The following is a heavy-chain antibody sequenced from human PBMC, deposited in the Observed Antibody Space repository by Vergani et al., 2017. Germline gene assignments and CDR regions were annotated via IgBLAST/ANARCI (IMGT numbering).Heavy chain of an antibody. D-gene: IGHD3-16*01. CDR2: IFYTGTS. V-gene: IGHV4-59*12. CDR3: ARGDFIAAFNWFDP. Sequence: QVQLQESGPGLVKPSETLSLSCTVSGGSISGYYWTWIRQPPGKGLEWIGYIFYTGTSNHSPSLKSRVTMSVDTSKNQFSLKLSSVTAADTAVYYCARGDFIAAFNWFDPWGQGTLVTVSS. CDR1: GGSISGYY. J-gene: IGHJ5*02.